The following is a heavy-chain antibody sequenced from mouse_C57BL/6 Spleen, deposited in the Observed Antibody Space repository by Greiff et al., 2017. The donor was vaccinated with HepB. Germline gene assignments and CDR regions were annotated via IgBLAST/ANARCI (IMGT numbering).Heavy chain of an antibody. Sequence: QVQLQQPGAELVMPGASVKLSCKASGYTFTSYWMHWVKQRPGQGLEWIGEIDPSDSYTNYNQKFKGKSTLTVDKSSSTAYMQLSSLTSEDSAVYYCAREGMVTTAWFAYWGQGTLVTVSA. CDR2: IDPSDSYT. D-gene: IGHD2-2*01. CDR3: AREGMVTTAWFAY. J-gene: IGHJ3*01. V-gene: IGHV1-69*01. CDR1: GYTFTSYW.